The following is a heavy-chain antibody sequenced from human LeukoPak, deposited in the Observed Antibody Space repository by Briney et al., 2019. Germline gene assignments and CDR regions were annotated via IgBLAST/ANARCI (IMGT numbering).Heavy chain of an antibody. V-gene: IGHV3-33*06. Sequence: GGSLRLSCAASGFTFSSYGMHWVRQAPGKGLEWVAVIWYDGSNKYYADSVKGRFTISRDNSKNTLYLQMNSLRAEDTAVYYCAKAARPRQSIYYFDYWSQGTLVTVSS. J-gene: IGHJ4*02. CDR3: AKAARPRQSIYYFDY. CDR1: GFTFSSYG. CDR2: IWYDGSNK. D-gene: IGHD5-24*01.